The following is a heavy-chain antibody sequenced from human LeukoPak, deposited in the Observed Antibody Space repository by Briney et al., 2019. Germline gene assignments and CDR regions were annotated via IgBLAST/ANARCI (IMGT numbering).Heavy chain of an antibody. J-gene: IGHJ4*02. CDR3: ARWLQGLYYFDY. D-gene: IGHD5-24*01. CDR2: IIPIFGTA. CDR1: GGTFSSYA. Sequence: SVKVSCKASGGTFSSYAISWVRQAPGQGLEWMGGIIPIFGTANYAQKFQGRVTITADESTSTAYMELSSLRSEDTAVYYCARWLQGLYYFDYWGQGTLVTVSS. V-gene: IGHV1-69*13.